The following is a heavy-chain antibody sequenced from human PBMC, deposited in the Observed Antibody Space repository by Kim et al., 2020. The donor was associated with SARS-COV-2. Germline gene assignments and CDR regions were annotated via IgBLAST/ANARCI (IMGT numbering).Heavy chain of an antibody. V-gene: IGHV3-74*01. CDR1: GSTFSSHW. CDR2: INEDRGVK. CDR3: ARGSGNYGFDS. J-gene: IGHJ4*02. D-gene: IGHD3-22*01. Sequence: GGSLRLSCAASGSTFSSHWMHWVRQAPGKGPVWVSRINEDRGVKEYAASVKGRFTISRDNAKSTLDLQMNSLRPEDTAVYYCARGSGNYGFDSWGQGILVAVSS.